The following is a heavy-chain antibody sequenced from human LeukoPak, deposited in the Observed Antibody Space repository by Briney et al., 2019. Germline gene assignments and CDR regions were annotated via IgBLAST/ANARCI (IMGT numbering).Heavy chain of an antibody. CDR1: GYTFTSYD. Sequence: ASVKVSCRASGYTFTSYDINWVRQATGQGLEWMGWMNPNSGNTGYAQKFQGRVTMTRNTSISTAYMELSSLRSEDTAVYYCARDLTVTKGGGSCYPDWGQGTLVTVSS. CDR2: MNPNSGNT. V-gene: IGHV1-8*01. CDR3: ARDLTVTKGGGSCYPD. D-gene: IGHD2-15*01. J-gene: IGHJ4*02.